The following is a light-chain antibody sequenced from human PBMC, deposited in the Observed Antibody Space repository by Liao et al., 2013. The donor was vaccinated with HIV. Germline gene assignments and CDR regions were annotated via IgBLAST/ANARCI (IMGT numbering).Light chain of an antibody. CDR1: NIGSKS. V-gene: IGLV3-21*04. CDR3: QVWDSSSDPSV. J-gene: IGLJ3*02. Sequence: SYELAQPPSVSVAPGKTARISCGGNNIGSKSVHWYQQKSGQAPVLLIYSNSDRPSGLPERFSGSNSGNTATLSISRVEAGDEADYYCQVWDSSSDPSVFGGGTKLTVL. CDR2: SNS.